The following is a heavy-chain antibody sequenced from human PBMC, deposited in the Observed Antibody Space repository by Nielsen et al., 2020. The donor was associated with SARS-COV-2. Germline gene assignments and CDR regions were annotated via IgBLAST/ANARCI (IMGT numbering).Heavy chain of an antibody. D-gene: IGHD6-6*01. V-gene: IGHV3-23*01. CDR2: ISGSGGST. Sequence: ETLSLTCTVSGGSISSGGYYWSWIRQHPGKGLEWVSAISGSGGSTYYADSVKGRFTISRDNSKNTLYLQMNSLRAEDTAVYYCAKDPARIPGSFDYWGQGTLVTVSS. CDR3: AKDPARIPGSFDY. CDR1: GGSISSGGYY. J-gene: IGHJ4*02.